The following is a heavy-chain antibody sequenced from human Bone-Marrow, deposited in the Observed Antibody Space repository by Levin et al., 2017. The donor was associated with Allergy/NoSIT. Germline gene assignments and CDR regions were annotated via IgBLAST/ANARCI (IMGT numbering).Heavy chain of an antibody. CDR2: ISYDGSNK. V-gene: IGHV3-30-3*01. CDR3: ARDGSPTVTRGEDYFDY. Sequence: GESLKISCAASGFTFSSYAMHWVRQAPGKGLEWVAVISYDGSNKYYADSVKGRFTISRDNSKNTLYLQMNSLRAEDTAVYYCARDGSPTVTRGEDYFDYWGQGTLVTVSS. D-gene: IGHD4-17*01. CDR1: GFTFSSYA. J-gene: IGHJ4*02.